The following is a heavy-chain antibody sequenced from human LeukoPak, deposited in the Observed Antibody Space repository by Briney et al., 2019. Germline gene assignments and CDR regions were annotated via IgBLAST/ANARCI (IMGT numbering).Heavy chain of an antibody. CDR1: GGSISSSSYY. J-gene: IGHJ4*02. Sequence: SETLSLTCTVSGGSISSSSYYWGWIRQPPGKGLEWIGEINHTGSTNYKSSLKSRVTMSVDTSKNHFSLKLSSVTAADTAVYYCARGPLEGPDYWGQGTLVTVSS. CDR2: INHTGST. CDR3: ARGPLEGPDY. V-gene: IGHV4-39*02.